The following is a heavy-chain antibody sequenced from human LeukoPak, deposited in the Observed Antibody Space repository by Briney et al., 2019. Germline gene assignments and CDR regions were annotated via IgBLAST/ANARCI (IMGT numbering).Heavy chain of an antibody. CDR1: GFTFSSYS. J-gene: IGHJ1*01. Sequence: GGSLRLSCAASGFTFSSYSMNWVRQAPGKGLEWVSSISSSSSYIYYADSVKGRFTISRDNAKNSLYLQMNSLRAEDTAVYYCARDRKVYDYVWGSYRPPEYFQHWGQGTLVTVSS. CDR2: ISSSSSYI. D-gene: IGHD3-16*02. CDR3: ARDRKVYDYVWGSYRPPEYFQH. V-gene: IGHV3-21*01.